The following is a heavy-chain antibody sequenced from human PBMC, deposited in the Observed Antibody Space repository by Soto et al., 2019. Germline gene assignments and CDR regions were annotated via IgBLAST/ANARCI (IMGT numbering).Heavy chain of an antibody. Sequence: AVKRTCVDPGCSRISKTMSWGRQAPGKGLEWVSAISGSGGSTYYADSVKGRFTISRDNSKNTLYLQMNSLRAEDTAVYYCAKDSWFDPWGQGTLFTVSS. CDR2: ISGSGGST. V-gene: IGHV3-23*01. CDR1: GCSRISKT. CDR3: AKDSWFDP. J-gene: IGHJ5*02.